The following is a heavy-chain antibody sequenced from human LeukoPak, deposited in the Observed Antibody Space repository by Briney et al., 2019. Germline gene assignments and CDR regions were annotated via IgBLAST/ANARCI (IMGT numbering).Heavy chain of an antibody. CDR1: GGSISNYY. CDR3: ARQPLHCGGNSGWFDP. Sequence: SETLSLTCTVSGGSISNYYWSWIRQPPGRGLEWIGYIYYSGSTNYNPSLKSRVTMSLDTSKNQFSLKLTSVTAADTAVYYCARQPLHCGGNSGWFDPWGQGTLVTVSS. J-gene: IGHJ5*02. V-gene: IGHV4-59*08. D-gene: IGHD4-23*01. CDR2: IYYSGST.